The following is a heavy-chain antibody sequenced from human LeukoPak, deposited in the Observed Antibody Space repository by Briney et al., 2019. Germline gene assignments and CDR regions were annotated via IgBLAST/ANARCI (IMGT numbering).Heavy chain of an antibody. CDR1: GGSISIQSYY. V-gene: IGHV4-39*07. CDR3: ARQSSPFYYFDY. D-gene: IGHD6-19*01. J-gene: IGHJ4*02. CDR2: IYFRGNS. Sequence: SETLSLTCPVSGGSISIQSYYWGWIRQFPGKGLEWIGSIYFRGNSYYNPSLKSRVTISADTSKNHFSLQWRSVTAADTGTYYCARQSSPFYYFDYWGQGIQVTVSS.